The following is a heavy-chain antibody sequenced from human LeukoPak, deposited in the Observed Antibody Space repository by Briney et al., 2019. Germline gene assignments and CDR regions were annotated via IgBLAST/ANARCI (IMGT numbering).Heavy chain of an antibody. CDR2: IYTSGST. CDR3: ARQASGSYWGSDAFDI. D-gene: IGHD1-26*01. Sequence: SETLSLTCTVSGGSIRSYYWSWIRQPPGKGLEWTGYIYTSGSTNYNPSLKSRVTISIDTSKNQFSLKLGSVTAADTAAYYCARQASGSYWGSDAFDIWGQGTMVTVSS. V-gene: IGHV4-4*09. CDR1: GGSIRSYY. J-gene: IGHJ3*02.